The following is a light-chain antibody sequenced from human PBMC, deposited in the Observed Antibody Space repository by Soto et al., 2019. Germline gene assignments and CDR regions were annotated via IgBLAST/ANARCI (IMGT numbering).Light chain of an antibody. CDR1: GSNIGSKA. J-gene: IGLJ3*02. CDR2: TNN. Sequence: QSVLTQPPSASGTPGQRVTISCSGSGSNIGSKAVNWYQQLPGTAPKLLIYTNNQQPSGVPDRFSGSKSGTSASLAISGLQSEDEADYYCAAWDDSLKGWVFGGGTKVTVL. V-gene: IGLV1-44*01. CDR3: AAWDDSLKGWV.